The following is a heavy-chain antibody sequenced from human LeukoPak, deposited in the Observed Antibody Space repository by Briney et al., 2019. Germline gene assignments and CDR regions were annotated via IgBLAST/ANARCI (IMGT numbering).Heavy chain of an antibody. CDR1: GFTFSDYY. J-gene: IGHJ3*02. Sequence: GGSLRLSCAASGFTFSDYYMSWIRQAPGKGLEWVSYISSSGSTIYYADSVKGRFTISRDNAKNSLYLQMNSLRAEDTAVYYCARHVVVTVHAFDIWGQGTMVTVSS. CDR3: ARHVVVTVHAFDI. D-gene: IGHD2-21*02. CDR2: ISSSGSTI. V-gene: IGHV3-11*01.